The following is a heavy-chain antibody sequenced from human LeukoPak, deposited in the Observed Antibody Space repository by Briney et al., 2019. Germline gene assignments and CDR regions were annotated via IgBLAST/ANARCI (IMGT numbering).Heavy chain of an antibody. CDR1: GFTFSSYG. J-gene: IGHJ6*02. CDR3: ATQVDGVATYYYYGMDV. D-gene: IGHD3-3*01. Sequence: GGSLRLSCAASGFTFSSYGMHWVRQAPGKGLEWVAVIWYDGSNKYYADSVKGRFTISRDNSKNTLYLQMNSLRAEDTAVYYCATQVDGVATYYYYGMDVWGQGTTVTVSS. CDR2: IWYDGSNK. V-gene: IGHV3-33*01.